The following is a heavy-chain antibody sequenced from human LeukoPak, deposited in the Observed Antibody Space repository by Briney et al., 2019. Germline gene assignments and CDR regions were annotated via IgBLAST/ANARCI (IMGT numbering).Heavy chain of an antibody. CDR3: TTDEDSPGIAAAGGSDFDY. CDR1: GFTFSNAW. D-gene: IGHD6-13*01. Sequence: PGGSLRLSCAASGFTFSNAWMSWVRQAPGKGLEWVGRIKSKTDGGTTDYAAPVKGRFTISREDSKNTLYLQMNSLKTEDTAVYYCTTDEDSPGIAAAGGSDFDYWGQGTLVTVSS. CDR2: IKSKTDGGTT. J-gene: IGHJ4*02. V-gene: IGHV3-15*01.